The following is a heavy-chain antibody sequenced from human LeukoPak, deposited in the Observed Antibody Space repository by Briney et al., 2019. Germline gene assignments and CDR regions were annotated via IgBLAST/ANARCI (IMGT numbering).Heavy chain of an antibody. CDR2: IYSGDTT. J-gene: IGHJ4*02. D-gene: IGHD3-10*01. CDR1: GFTFSSYA. CDR3: ASILRSSSGYYFDY. Sequence: GGSLRLSCAASGFTFSSYAMSWVRQAPGKGLEWVSVIYSGDTTFYADSVRGKFTISRDNSKNTLYLQMNSLRAEDTAVYYCASILRSSSGYYFDYWGQGTLVTVSS. V-gene: IGHV3-66*01.